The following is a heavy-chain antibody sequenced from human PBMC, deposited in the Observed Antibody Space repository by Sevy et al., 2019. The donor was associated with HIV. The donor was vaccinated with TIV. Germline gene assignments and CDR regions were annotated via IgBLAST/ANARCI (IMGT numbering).Heavy chain of an antibody. CDR1: GFTFDDYA. CDR2: SSWNGGSI. D-gene: IGHD6-19*01. J-gene: IGHJ5*01. V-gene: IGHV3-9*01. Sequence: GGSLRLSCVASGFTFDDYAMHWVRQAPGKGPEWVSGSSWNGGSIGYAESVKGRFTISRDNAKNSLYLQMNSLRVEDTALYYCAKGIGYSNGWYSWFDSWGQGTLVTVSS. CDR3: AKGIGYSNGWYSWFDS.